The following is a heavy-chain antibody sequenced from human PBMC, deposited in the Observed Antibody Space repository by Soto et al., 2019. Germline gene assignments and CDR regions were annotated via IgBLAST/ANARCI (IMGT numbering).Heavy chain of an antibody. Sequence: QVQLVQSGAEVKKPGSSVKVSCKASGGTFSSYAISWVRQAPGQGLEWMGGIIPIFGTANYAQKFQGRVTITADESTSTAYMELSSLRSGDTAVYYCARERYSSSHGARRGFDYWGQGTLVTVSS. V-gene: IGHV1-69*01. J-gene: IGHJ4*02. D-gene: IGHD6-13*01. CDR1: GGTFSSYA. CDR3: ARERYSSSHGARRGFDY. CDR2: IIPIFGTA.